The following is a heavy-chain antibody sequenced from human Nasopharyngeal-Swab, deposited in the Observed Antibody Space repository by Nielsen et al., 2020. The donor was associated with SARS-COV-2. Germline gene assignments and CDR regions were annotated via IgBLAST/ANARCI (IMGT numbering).Heavy chain of an antibody. J-gene: IGHJ4*02. CDR2: ISAYNGHT. CDR3: ARWSPVDTAMVDY. Sequence: ASVNVSCKASGYTFTSYGIRWVRQAPGHGLDWLGWISAYNGHTNYAQKLQGRVTMTTDTSTSTAYMELRSLRSDDTAVYYCARWSPVDTAMVDYWGQGTLVTVSS. V-gene: IGHV1-18*01. D-gene: IGHD5-18*01. CDR1: GYTFTSYG.